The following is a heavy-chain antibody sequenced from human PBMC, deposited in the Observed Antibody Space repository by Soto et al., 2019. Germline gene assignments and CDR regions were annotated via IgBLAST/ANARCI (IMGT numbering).Heavy chain of an antibody. CDR3: ARDSSYCTNGVCYTFAKKGTDV. CDR2: IWYDGSNK. J-gene: IGHJ6*02. Sequence: LRLSCAASGFTFSSYGMHCVRQAPGKGLEWVAVIWYDGSNKYYADSVKGRFTISRDNSKNTLYLQMNSLRAEDTAVYYCARDSSYCTNGVCYTFAKKGTDVWGQGNTVTVSS. D-gene: IGHD2-8*01. CDR1: GFTFSSYG. V-gene: IGHV3-33*01.